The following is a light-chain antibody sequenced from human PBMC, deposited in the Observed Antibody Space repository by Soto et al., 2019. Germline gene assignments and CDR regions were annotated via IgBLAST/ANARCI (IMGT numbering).Light chain of an antibody. CDR2: AAS. CDR1: QIIRNH. Sequence: DIQMTQSPSSLSASVGDRVTITCRASQIIRNHLNWYQHTPGKAPKVLIYAASTLQGGVPSRFSGSGSGTDFTLTINSLQPEDFAVYYCHQYGRSPRTFGQGTKVEFK. V-gene: IGKV1-39*01. CDR3: HQYGRSPRT. J-gene: IGKJ1*01.